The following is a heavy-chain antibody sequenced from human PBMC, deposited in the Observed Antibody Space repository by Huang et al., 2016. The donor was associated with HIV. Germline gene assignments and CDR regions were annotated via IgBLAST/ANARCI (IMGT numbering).Heavy chain of an antibody. D-gene: IGHD3-22*01. CDR1: GGSFRNFA. CDR3: ATVDYYDTSGPQRGYFDN. J-gene: IGHJ4*02. V-gene: IGHV1-69*01. Sequence: QVQLVQSGAEVKKPGSSVNVSCKASGGSFRNFAIGWVRQAPGQGLEWMGGILPTLGTANYAQRFQGRVTIIADESTSTAYMELSSLRSEDTAVYYCATVDYYDTSGPQRGYFDNWGQGTLVTVSS. CDR2: ILPTLGTA.